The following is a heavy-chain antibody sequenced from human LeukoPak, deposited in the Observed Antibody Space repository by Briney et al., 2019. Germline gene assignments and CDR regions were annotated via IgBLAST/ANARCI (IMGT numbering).Heavy chain of an antibody. CDR3: ARDSGNTVKYYFDY. J-gene: IGHJ4*02. D-gene: IGHD3-10*01. Sequence: QAGGSLRFSCAASGFTFSSYWMHWVRHAQGKGLVWVSRINSDGSSTSYADSVKGRFTLSRDNAKNSLYLQMNSLRAEDTAVYFCARDSGNTVKYYFDYWGQGTLVTVSS. CDR1: GFTFSSYW. V-gene: IGHV3-74*01. CDR2: INSDGSST.